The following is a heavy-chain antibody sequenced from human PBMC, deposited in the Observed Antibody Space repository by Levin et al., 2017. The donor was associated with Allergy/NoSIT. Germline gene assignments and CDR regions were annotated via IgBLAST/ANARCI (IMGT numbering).Heavy chain of an antibody. D-gene: IGHD5-18*01. CDR1: GGTFSSYA. CDR2: IIPIFGTA. Sequence: SVKVSCKASGGTFSSYAISWVRQAPGQGLEWMGGIIPIFGTANYAQKFQGRVTITADESTSTAYMELSSLRSEDTAVYYCARVDTAMAKGFGWFDPWGQGTLVTVSS. J-gene: IGHJ5*02. V-gene: IGHV1-69*13. CDR3: ARVDTAMAKGFGWFDP.